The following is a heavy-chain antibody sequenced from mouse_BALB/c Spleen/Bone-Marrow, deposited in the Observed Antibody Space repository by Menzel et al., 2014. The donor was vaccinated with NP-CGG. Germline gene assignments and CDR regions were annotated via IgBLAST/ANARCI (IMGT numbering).Heavy chain of an antibody. CDR3: ARFYYGSSYAMDY. CDR1: GYTFTSYY. Sequence: QVQLQQSGPELVKPGASVRISCKASGYTFTSYYIHWVKQRPGQGLEWIGWIYPGNVNTKYNEKFKGKATLTADKSSSTAYMQLSSPTSEDSAVYFCARFYYGSSYAMDYWGQGTSVTVSS. CDR2: IYPGNVNT. V-gene: IGHV1S56*01. D-gene: IGHD1-1*01. J-gene: IGHJ4*01.